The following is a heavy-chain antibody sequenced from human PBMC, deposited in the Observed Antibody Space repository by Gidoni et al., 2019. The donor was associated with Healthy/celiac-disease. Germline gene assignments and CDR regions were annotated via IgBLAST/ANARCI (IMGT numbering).Heavy chain of an antibody. D-gene: IGHD6-13*01. J-gene: IGHJ4*02. CDR1: GGSISSCSYY. CDR2: IYTRGST. CDR3: ARDSFIDSSSWYYFDY. Sequence: QVQLQESGPGLVKPSQTLSLTCTVAGGSISSCSYYWSWIRQPAGKGLEWFGRIYTRGSTNDNSALKSRVTISVDTSKNQFSLKLSSVTAADTAVYYCARDSFIDSSSWYYFDYWGQGTLVTVSS. V-gene: IGHV4-61*02.